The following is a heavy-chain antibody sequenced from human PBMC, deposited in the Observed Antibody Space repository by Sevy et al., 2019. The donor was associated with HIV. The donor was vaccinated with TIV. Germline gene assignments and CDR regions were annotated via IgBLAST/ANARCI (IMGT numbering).Heavy chain of an antibody. D-gene: IGHD2-2*02. CDR2: IKEDDTVK. V-gene: IGHV3-7*04. Sequence: GGSLRLSCAASGFTFGNYAMSWVRQAPGKGLEWVANIKEDDTVKYYVDSVQGRFTIFRDNGRNLVYLVMNNLRVEDTALYYCVRAIQSEGSFWGQGTLVTVSS. CDR1: GFTFGNYA. CDR3: VRAIQSEGSF. J-gene: IGHJ4*02.